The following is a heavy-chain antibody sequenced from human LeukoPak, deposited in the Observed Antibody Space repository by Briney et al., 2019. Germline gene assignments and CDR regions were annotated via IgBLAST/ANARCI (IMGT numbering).Heavy chain of an antibody. D-gene: IGHD2-8*01. CDR3: ALGTINKDFYFGMDV. J-gene: IGHJ6*02. V-gene: IGHV3-11*01. Sequence: GGSLRLSCAASGFTFSDYYMTWLRQAPGKGLEWLSYISNSGSTVFYADSVKGRFTVSRDNAKRSLYLQIESLRDDDTAVYHCALGTINKDFYFGMDVWGQGTTVTVSS. CDR1: GFTFSDYY. CDR2: ISNSGSTV.